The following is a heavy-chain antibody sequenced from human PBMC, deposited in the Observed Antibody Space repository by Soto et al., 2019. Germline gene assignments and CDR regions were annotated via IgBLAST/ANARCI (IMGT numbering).Heavy chain of an antibody. V-gene: IGHV3-23*01. CDR3: AKPPGGYYFWPREGYFDY. CDR1: GFTFSSYA. Sequence: EVQLLESGGGLVQPGGSLRLSCAASGFTFSSYAMSWVRQAPGKGLEWVSAIRGSGGSTYYADSVKGRFTISRDNSKNTLYLQMNSLRAEDTAVYYCAKPPGGYYFWPREGYFDYWGQGTLVTVSS. J-gene: IGHJ4*02. CDR2: IRGSGGST. D-gene: IGHD3-22*01.